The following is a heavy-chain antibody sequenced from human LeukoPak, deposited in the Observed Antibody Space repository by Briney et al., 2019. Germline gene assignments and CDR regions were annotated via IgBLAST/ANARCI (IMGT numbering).Heavy chain of an antibody. Sequence: GGSLRLSCATSRFTFSNYWMSWVRQAPGKGLEWVANIKQDGSEKYYADSVKGRFTISRDNSKNTLYLQMNSLRAEDTAVYYCAKDQATVVTPHYYYMDVWGKGTTVTISS. CDR3: AKDQATVVTPHYYYMDV. D-gene: IGHD4-23*01. CDR2: IKQDGSEK. J-gene: IGHJ6*03. V-gene: IGHV3-7*01. CDR1: RFTFSNYW.